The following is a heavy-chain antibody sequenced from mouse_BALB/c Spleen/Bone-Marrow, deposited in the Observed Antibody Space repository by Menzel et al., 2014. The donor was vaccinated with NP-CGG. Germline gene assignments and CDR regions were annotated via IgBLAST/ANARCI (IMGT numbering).Heavy chain of an antibody. V-gene: IGHV10S3*01. J-gene: IGHJ4*01. D-gene: IGHD2-14*01. CDR2: IRSKSNNYAT. CDR3: VRYRYDGAMDY. Sequence: EVQLVESGGGLVQPKGSLKLSCAASGFTFNTNAMNWVRQAPGKGLEWVARIRSKSNNYATCYADSVKDRFTISRDDSQSILYLQMNNLKTEDTAMYYCVRYRYDGAMDYWGQGTSVTVSS. CDR1: GFTFNTNA.